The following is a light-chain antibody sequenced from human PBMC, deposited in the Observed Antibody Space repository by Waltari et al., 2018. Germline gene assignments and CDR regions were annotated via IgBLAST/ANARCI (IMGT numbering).Light chain of an antibody. CDR3: QQHNSNPLT. Sequence: DIQMTQSPSSLSASVGDRVTITCQARQGIIYYLAWYQQIPGKAPKLLIYKASSLQSGVPSRFSGSGSGTDFTLTIRSLQPEDFANYYCQQHNSNPLTFGGGTKVEVK. J-gene: IGKJ4*01. CDR1: QGIIYY. V-gene: IGKV1-16*01. CDR2: KAS.